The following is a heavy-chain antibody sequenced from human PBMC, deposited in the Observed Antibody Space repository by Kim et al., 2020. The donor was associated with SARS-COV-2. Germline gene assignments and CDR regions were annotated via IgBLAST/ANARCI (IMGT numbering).Heavy chain of an antibody. Sequence: YSPGAVNGRFTIARENAKNSLYLQRNSLRAGDTAVYYCARGFLWFGELVDVWGQGTTVTVSS. V-gene: IGHV3-13*01. CDR3: ARGFLWFGELVDV. D-gene: IGHD3-10*01. J-gene: IGHJ6*02.